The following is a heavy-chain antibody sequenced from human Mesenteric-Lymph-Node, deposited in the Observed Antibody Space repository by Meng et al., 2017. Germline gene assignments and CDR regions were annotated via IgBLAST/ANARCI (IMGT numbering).Heavy chain of an antibody. J-gene: IGHJ4*02. CDR3: ARAGKGGVFDY. Sequence: EVQLVESGGGVVRPGGSLRLSCAASGFTFEDYGMSWVRQVPGEGLEWVCSINWNGGSTSYADSVKGRFSISRDNAKKILYLQMNSLRAEDTAVYYCARAGKGGVFDYWGQGTLVTVSS. CDR1: GFTFEDYG. CDR2: INWNGGST. D-gene: IGHD3-16*01. V-gene: IGHV3-20*04.